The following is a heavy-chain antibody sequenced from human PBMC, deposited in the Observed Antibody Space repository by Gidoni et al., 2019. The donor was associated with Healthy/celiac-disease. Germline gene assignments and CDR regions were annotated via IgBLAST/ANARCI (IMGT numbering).Heavy chain of an antibody. D-gene: IGHD3-22*01. J-gene: IGHJ2*01. CDR1: GFPLSSYS. CDR2: ISSSSSYI. V-gene: IGHV3-21*01. Sequence: EVQLVESGGGLVKPGGSLRLSCAASGFPLSSYSMNWVRQAPGKGLEWVSSISSSSSYIYYADSVKGRFTISRDNAKNSLYLQMNSLRAEDTAVYYCARVADYYDSRYFDLWGRGTLVTVSS. CDR3: ARVADYYDSRYFDL.